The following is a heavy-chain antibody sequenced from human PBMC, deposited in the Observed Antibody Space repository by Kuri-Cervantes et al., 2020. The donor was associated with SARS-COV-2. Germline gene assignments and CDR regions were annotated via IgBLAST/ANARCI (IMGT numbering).Heavy chain of an antibody. Sequence: GGSLRLSCAASGFTFSSYAMSWVRQAPGKGLEWVSAISGSCGSTYYADSVKGRFTISRDNSKNTLYLQMNSLRAEDTAVYYCAKDLGRPNWFDPWGQGTLVTVSS. CDR2: ISGSCGST. CDR3: AKDLGRPNWFDP. J-gene: IGHJ5*02. V-gene: IGHV3-23*01. CDR1: GFTFSSYA.